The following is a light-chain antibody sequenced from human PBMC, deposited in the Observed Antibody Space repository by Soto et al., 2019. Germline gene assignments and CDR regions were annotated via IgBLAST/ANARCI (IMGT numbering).Light chain of an antibody. Sequence: EIVLTQSPATLSLSPGERATLSCRASQSVSSYLAWYQQKPGQAPSLLIYDASNRATGIPARFSGSGSGTDLTLTISSLEPEDFAVYYCQQHSNWPPLTFGGGTKVEIK. J-gene: IGKJ4*01. V-gene: IGKV3-11*01. CDR1: QSVSSY. CDR3: QQHSNWPPLT. CDR2: DAS.